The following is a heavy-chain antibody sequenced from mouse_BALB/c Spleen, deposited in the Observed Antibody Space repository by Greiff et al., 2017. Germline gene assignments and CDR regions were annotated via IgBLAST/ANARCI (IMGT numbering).Heavy chain of an antibody. CDR1: GFAITDSY. J-gene: IGHJ4*01. V-gene: IGHV14-3*02. Sequence: VQLQQSGAELVRPGASVKLSCTASGFAITDSYMEWVKQRPGQGLEWIGRIDPANGNTKYDPKFQGKATLTADTSSNTAYLQLSSLTSEDTAVYYCAHGGYYGLDYWGQGTLVTVSA. D-gene: IGHD1-1*01. CDR2: IDPANGNT. CDR3: AHGGYYGLDY.